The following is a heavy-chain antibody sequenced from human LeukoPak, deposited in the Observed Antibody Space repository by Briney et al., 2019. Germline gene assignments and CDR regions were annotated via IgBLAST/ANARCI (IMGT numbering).Heavy chain of an antibody. Sequence: GGSLRLSCAASGFTFSSYAMHWVRQAPGKGLEWVAVISYDGSNKYYADSVKGRFTISRDNSKNTLYLQMNSLRAEDTAVYYCARGKYYDFWSGYPNWFDPWGQGTLVTVSS. CDR1: GFTFSSYA. V-gene: IGHV3-30*04. J-gene: IGHJ5*02. CDR3: ARGKYYDFWSGYPNWFDP. D-gene: IGHD3-3*01. CDR2: ISYDGSNK.